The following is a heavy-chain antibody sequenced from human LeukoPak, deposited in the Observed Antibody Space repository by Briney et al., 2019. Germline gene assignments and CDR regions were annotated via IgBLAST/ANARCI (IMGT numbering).Heavy chain of an antibody. CDR3: ARLRGWYSGTYYGYFDY. Sequence: PGGSLRLSCAASGFIFDVYGMSWVRHAPGKGLEWGFGINWNGGSTGYADSVKGRFTISRDNAKNSLYLQMNSLRAEDTALYYCARLRGWYSGTYYGYFDYWGQGTLVTVSS. CDR2: INWNGGST. D-gene: IGHD1-26*01. CDR1: GFIFDVYG. J-gene: IGHJ4*02. V-gene: IGHV3-20*04.